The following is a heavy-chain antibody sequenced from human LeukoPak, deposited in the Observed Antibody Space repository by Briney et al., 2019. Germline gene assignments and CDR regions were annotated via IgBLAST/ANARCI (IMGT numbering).Heavy chain of an antibody. D-gene: IGHD3-10*01. V-gene: IGHV4-34*01. Sequence: SETLSLTCAVYGGSFSGYYWSWIRQPPGKGPEWIGEINHSGSTNYNPSLKSRVTISVDTSKNQFSLKLSSVTAADTAVYYCAIMVRGVINAFDIWGQGTMVTVSS. CDR3: AIMVRGVINAFDI. CDR1: GGSFSGYY. J-gene: IGHJ3*02. CDR2: INHSGST.